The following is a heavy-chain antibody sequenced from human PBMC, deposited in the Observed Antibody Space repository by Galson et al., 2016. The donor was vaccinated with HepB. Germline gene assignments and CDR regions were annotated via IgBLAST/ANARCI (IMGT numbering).Heavy chain of an antibody. CDR1: GFTFSSYN. CDR3: ATDTNKDDDQ. Sequence: SLRLSCAVSGFTFSSYNMNWVRQAPGKGLEWVSFISGGGRYIYYADSVKGRFTISRDNAKNSLYLQMNSLRAEDTAIYYCATDTNKDDDQWGQGTLVTVSS. V-gene: IGHV3-21*01. J-gene: IGHJ5*02. D-gene: IGHD1-1*01. CDR2: ISGGGRYI.